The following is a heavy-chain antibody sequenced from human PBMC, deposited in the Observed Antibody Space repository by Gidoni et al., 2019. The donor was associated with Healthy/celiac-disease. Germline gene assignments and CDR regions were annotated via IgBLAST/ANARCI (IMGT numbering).Heavy chain of an antibody. J-gene: IGHJ6*02. D-gene: IGHD6-6*01. CDR2: IGTAGDT. CDR3: ARYGQLEGDYYGMDV. CDR1: GFTFSSYD. Sequence: EVQLVESGGGLVQPGGSLRLSCAASGFTFSSYDMHWVRQATGKGLEWVSAIGTAGDTYYPGSVKGRFTISRENAKNSLYLQMNSLRAGDTAVYYCARYGQLEGDYYGMDVWGQGTTVTVSS. V-gene: IGHV3-13*01.